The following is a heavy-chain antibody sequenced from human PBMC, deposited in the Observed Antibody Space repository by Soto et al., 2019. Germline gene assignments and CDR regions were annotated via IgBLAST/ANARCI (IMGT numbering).Heavy chain of an antibody. D-gene: IGHD1-20*01. CDR3: ARGGITAVRNYYFDH. V-gene: IGHV4-4*02. Sequence: SETLSLTCKVSGDSISSSEWWSWVRQPPGKGLEWIAEIHHSGPTNYNPSLQSRVTITVDKSKNQISLRLSTVTAADTAVYYCARGGITAVRNYYFDHWGQGTLVTVSS. CDR1: GDSISSSEW. J-gene: IGHJ4*02. CDR2: IHHSGPT.